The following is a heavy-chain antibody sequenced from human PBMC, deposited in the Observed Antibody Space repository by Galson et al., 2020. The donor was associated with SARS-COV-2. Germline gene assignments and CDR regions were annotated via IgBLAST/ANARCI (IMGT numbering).Heavy chain of an antibody. CDR2: IDSDDDK. Sequence: SGPTLVKPTQTLTLTCTFSGFSLSTSGMCVSWIRQPPGKALEWLALIDSDDDKYYSTSLKTRLTISKDTSKNQVVLTMTNMDPVDTATYYCARIQLWCGELAYDYWGQGTLVTVSS. CDR3: ARIQLWCGELAYDY. J-gene: IGHJ4*02. CDR1: GFSLSTSGMC. D-gene: IGHD3-10*01. V-gene: IGHV2-70*01.